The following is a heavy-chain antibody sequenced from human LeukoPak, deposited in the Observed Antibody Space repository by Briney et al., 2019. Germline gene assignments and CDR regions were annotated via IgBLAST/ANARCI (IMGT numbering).Heavy chain of an antibody. CDR2: IYYSGST. Sequence: SETLSLTCTVSGVSISGYYWSWIRQPPGKGLERIGYIYYSGSTNDNPSLKGRVTISVDTSKNQFSLNLRSVTAADTAVYYCARTYSNYYFDYWGQGTLVTVSS. V-gene: IGHV4-59*01. D-gene: IGHD4-11*01. CDR3: ARTYSNYYFDY. J-gene: IGHJ4*02. CDR1: GVSISGYY.